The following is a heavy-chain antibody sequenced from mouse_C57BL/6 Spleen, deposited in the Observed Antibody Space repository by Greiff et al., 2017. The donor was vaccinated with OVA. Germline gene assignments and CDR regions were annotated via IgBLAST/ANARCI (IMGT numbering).Heavy chain of an antibody. CDR2: IYPRSGNT. Sequence: VQLQQSGAELARPGASVKLSCKASGYTFTSYGISWVKQRTGQGLEWIGEIYPRSGNTYYNEKFKGKATLTADKSSSTAYMELRSLTSEDSAVYFCARGSTMVTTGDWFAYWGQGTLVTVSA. J-gene: IGHJ3*01. CDR1: GYTFTSYG. D-gene: IGHD2-2*01. V-gene: IGHV1-81*01. CDR3: ARGSTMVTTGDWFAY.